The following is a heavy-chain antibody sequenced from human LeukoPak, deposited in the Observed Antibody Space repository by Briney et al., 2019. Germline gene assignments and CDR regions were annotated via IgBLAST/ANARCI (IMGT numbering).Heavy chain of an antibody. Sequence: SETLSLTCAVYGGSFSGYYWSWIRQPPGKGLEWIGEINHSGSTNYNPSLKSRGTISVATSKNQFFLQLSSVAAADTAVYYCASRGTGTTRYYYYGLDVWGQGTTVTVSS. J-gene: IGHJ6*02. CDR3: ASRGTGTTRYYYYGLDV. CDR2: INHSGST. D-gene: IGHD1-7*01. CDR1: GGSFSGYY. V-gene: IGHV4-34*01.